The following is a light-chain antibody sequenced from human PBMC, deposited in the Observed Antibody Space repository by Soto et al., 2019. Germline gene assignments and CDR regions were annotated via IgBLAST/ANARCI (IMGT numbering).Light chain of an antibody. CDR3: QQCGSSPS. CDR1: QSVSSSY. CDR2: DTS. V-gene: IGKV3-20*01. Sequence: EIVLTQSPGTLFLSPGARATLSCRASQSVSSSYLAWYQQKPGQAPRLLIYDTSSRATGIPDRFSGSGSGTDFTLAISRLEPEDFAVYYCQQCGSSPSFGQGTKVELK. J-gene: IGKJ1*01.